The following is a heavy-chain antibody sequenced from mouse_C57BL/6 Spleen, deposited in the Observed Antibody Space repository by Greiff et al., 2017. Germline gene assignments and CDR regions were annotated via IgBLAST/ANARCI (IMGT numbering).Heavy chain of an antibody. Sequence: EVHLVESGGDLVKPGGSLKLSCAASGFTFSSYGMSWVRQTPDKRLEWVATISSGGSYTYYPDSVKGRFTISRDNAKNTLYLQMSSLKSEDTAMYYCARQYDYDGDAMDYWGQGTSVTVSS. CDR2: ISSGGSYT. D-gene: IGHD2-4*01. CDR1: GFTFSSYG. V-gene: IGHV5-6*01. CDR3: ARQYDYDGDAMDY. J-gene: IGHJ4*01.